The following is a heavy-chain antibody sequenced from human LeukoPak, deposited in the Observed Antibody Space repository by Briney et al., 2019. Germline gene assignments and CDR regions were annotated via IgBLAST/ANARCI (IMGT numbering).Heavy chain of an antibody. CDR1: GFTFSNSA. Sequence: GVSLRLSCAASGFTFSNSAMSFVRQAPRKGLDWVSTLSGSGITTYYADSVKGRFTISRDNSKNTLYLQMNSLRAEDTAVYYCAKGIYSSGWSYFDYWGHGTLVTVSS. D-gene: IGHD6-19*01. CDR2: LSGSGITT. CDR3: AKGIYSSGWSYFDY. V-gene: IGHV3-23*01. J-gene: IGHJ4*01.